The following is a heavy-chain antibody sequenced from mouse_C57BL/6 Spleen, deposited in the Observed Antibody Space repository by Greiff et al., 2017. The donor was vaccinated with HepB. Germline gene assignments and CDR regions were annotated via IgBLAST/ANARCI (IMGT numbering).Heavy chain of an antibody. J-gene: IGHJ2*01. D-gene: IGHD1-1*01. V-gene: IGHV1-82*01. CDR1: GYSFSSSW. Sequence: VQLQQSGPELVKPGASVKISCKASGYSFSSSWMNWVKQRPGKGLEWIGRIYPGDGDTNYNGKFKGKATLTADKSSSTAYMQLSSLTSEDSAVYFCARYEITTVVVPFDYWGQGTTLTVSS. CDR2: IYPGDGDT. CDR3: ARYEITTVVVPFDY.